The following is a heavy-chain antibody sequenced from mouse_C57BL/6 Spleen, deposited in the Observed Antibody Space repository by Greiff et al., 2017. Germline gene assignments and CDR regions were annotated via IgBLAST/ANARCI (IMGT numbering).Heavy chain of an antibody. V-gene: IGHV5-9-1*02. CDR1: GFTFSSYA. Sequence: EVQGVESGEGLVKPGGSLKLSCAASGFTFSSYAMSWVRQTPEKRLEWVAYISSGGDYIYYADTVKGRFTISRDNARNTLYLQMSSLKSEDTAMYYCTRAYYGSSYGYFDVWGTGTTVTVSS. D-gene: IGHD1-1*01. J-gene: IGHJ1*03. CDR3: TRAYYGSSYGYFDV. CDR2: ISSGGDYI.